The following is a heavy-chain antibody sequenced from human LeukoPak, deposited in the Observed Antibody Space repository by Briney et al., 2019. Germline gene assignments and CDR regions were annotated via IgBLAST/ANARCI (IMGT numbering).Heavy chain of an antibody. J-gene: IGHJ4*02. CDR1: GGSISSYY. Sequence: NPSETLSLTCTVSGGSISSYYWSWIRQPAGKGLEWIGRIYTTGGTVYNPSLKSRVTMSVDTSKNQSSLKLSSVTAADTAVYYCARGFYYYDTSGRGFYFDYWGQGTLVTVSS. CDR3: ARGFYYYDTSGRGFYFDY. D-gene: IGHD3-22*01. CDR2: IYTTGGT. V-gene: IGHV4-4*07.